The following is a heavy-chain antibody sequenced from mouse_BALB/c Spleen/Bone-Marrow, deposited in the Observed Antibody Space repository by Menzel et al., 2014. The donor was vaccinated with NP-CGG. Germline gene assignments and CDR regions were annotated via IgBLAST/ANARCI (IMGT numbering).Heavy chain of an antibody. Sequence: VQLQQSGAELVRPGTSVKVSCKASGYTFTNYWLGWAKQRPGHGLEWIGDIYPGGGYTNYNEKFKGKATLTADTSSSTAYMQLSSLTSEDSAVHFCARNYGYAMDYWGQGTSVTVSS. V-gene: IGHV1-63*01. CDR2: IYPGGGYT. CDR3: ARNYGYAMDY. D-gene: IGHD1-1*01. J-gene: IGHJ4*01. CDR1: GYTFTNYW.